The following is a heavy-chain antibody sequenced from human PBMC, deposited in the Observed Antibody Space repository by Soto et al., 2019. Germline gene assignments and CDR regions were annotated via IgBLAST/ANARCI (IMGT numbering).Heavy chain of an antibody. Sequence: PGGSMRLSCAAAGFILSNYVMHWVRQAPGKGLGWVAVISYDGNSKHYADSVKGRFTISRDNSKSTLYVQMNSLRAEATAVSYCARSYCGDDCALDHWGQGTLVTVSS. D-gene: IGHD2-21*02. V-gene: IGHV3-30-3*01. CDR2: ISYDGNSK. CDR3: ARSYCGDDCALDH. J-gene: IGHJ4*02. CDR1: GFILSNYV.